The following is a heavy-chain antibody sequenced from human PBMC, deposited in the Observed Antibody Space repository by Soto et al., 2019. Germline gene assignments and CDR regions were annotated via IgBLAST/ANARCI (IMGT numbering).Heavy chain of an antibody. CDR3: AKDRYCSGGSCYSEWAFDI. Sequence: EVQLLESGGGLVQPGGSLRLSCAASGFTFSSYAMSWVRQAPGKGLEWVSAISGSGGSTYYADSVKGRFTISRDNSKKTLYLQMNSLRAEDTAVYYCAKDRYCSGGSCYSEWAFDIWGQGTMVTVSS. D-gene: IGHD2-15*01. CDR2: ISGSGGST. CDR1: GFTFSSYA. V-gene: IGHV3-23*01. J-gene: IGHJ3*02.